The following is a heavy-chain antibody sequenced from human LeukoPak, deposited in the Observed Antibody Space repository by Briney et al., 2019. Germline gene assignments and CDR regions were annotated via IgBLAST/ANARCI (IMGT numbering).Heavy chain of an antibody. D-gene: IGHD2-2*01. CDR1: GGSISTYY. Sequence: SETLSLTCTVSGGSISTYYWSWIRQPAGKGLEWVGRIHSSGTTHYNPSLRSRVTLSIDTSKNQFSLKLSSVTAADTAVYYCGRLNLPAVSGAFDYWGQGTLVTVSS. CDR3: GRLNLPAVSGAFDY. J-gene: IGHJ4*02. CDR2: IHSSGTT. V-gene: IGHV4-4*07.